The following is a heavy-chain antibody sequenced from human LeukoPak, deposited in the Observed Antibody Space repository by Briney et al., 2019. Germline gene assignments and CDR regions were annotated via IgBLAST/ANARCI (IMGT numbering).Heavy chain of an antibody. CDR3: ARGITVTVTTDYMDV. CDR1: GGSFSGYY. CDR2: INHSGST. J-gene: IGHJ6*03. Sequence: SETLSLTCAVYGGSFSGYYWSWIRQPPGKGLEWIGEINHSGSTNYNPSLKSRVTISVDTSKNQLSLKLSSVTAADTAVYYCARGITVTVTTDYMDVWGKGTTVTVSS. V-gene: IGHV4-34*01. D-gene: IGHD4-17*01.